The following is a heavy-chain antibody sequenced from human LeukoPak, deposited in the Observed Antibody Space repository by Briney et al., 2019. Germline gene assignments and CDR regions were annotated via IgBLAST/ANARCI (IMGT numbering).Heavy chain of an antibody. J-gene: IGHJ4*02. CDR3: ARSTYYYDSSGYYY. D-gene: IGHD3-22*01. CDR1: GFTVSSNY. Sequence: GGSLRLSCAASGFTVSSNYMSWVRQAPGKGLEWVSVIYSGGSTYYADSVKGRFTISRDNSKNTLYLQMNSLRAEDTAVCYCARSTYYYDSSGYYYWGQGTLVTVSS. CDR2: IYSGGST. V-gene: IGHV3-66*01.